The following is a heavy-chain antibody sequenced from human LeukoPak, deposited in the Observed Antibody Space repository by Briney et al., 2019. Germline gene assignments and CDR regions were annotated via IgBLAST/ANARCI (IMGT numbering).Heavy chain of an antibody. CDR3: ARDTGSGGYYYYYYGMDV. Sequence: GGSLRLSCTASGFTVSSNYMSWVRQAPGKGLEWVSVIYSGGSTYYADSVKGRFTISRDNSKNTLYLQMNSLRAEDTAVYYCARDTGSGGYYYYYYGMDVWGQGTTVTVSS. V-gene: IGHV3-66*01. J-gene: IGHJ6*02. CDR2: IYSGGST. CDR1: GFTVSSNY. D-gene: IGHD3-10*01.